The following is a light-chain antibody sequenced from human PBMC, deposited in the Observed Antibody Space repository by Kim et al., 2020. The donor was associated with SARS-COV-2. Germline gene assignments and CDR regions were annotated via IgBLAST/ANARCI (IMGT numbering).Light chain of an antibody. CDR2: YAS. Sequence: EIVLTQSPEFQSVTPKEKVTITCRASQTIGSNLHWYQQKPDQAPKLLIKYASQSISGVPSRFSGSESGTDFTLTISRLEAEDAAAYYYYQTHSLPWTFGQGTKVDIK. J-gene: IGKJ1*01. CDR3: YQTHSLPWT. CDR1: QTIGSN. V-gene: IGKV6D-21*02.